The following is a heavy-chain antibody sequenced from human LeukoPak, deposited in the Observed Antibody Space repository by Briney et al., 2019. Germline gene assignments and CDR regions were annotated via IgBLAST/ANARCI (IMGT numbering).Heavy chain of an antibody. J-gene: IGHJ5*02. CDR3: ASERVRGVINWFDP. V-gene: IGHV4-34*01. D-gene: IGHD3-10*01. Sequence: PSETLSLTCAVYGGSLSGLYLSWIRQPPRQGLEWFGEINHSVSTNDNPSLKSRVTISVDPSKNQFSLKLSSVTAADTAVYYCASERVRGVINWFDPGGQGTLVTVSS. CDR2: INHSVST. CDR1: GGSLSGLY.